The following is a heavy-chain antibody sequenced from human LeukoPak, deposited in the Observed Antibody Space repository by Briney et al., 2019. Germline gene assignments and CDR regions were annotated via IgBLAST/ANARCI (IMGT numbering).Heavy chain of an antibody. Sequence: ASVKVSCKASGYTFTSYGISWVRQAPGQGLEWMGWISAYNGNTNYAQKLQGRVTMTTDTSTSTAYMELSSLRSEDTAVYYCARVGYCSSTSCYYFDYWGQGTLVTVSS. J-gene: IGHJ4*02. D-gene: IGHD2-2*01. CDR1: GYTFTSYG. V-gene: IGHV1-18*01. CDR3: ARVGYCSSTSCYYFDY. CDR2: ISAYNGNT.